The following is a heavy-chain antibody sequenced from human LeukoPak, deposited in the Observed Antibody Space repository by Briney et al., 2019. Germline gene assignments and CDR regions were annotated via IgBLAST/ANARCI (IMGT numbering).Heavy chain of an antibody. V-gene: IGHV4-59*11. Sequence: SEALSLTCTVSGGSISNHYWSWIRQPPGKGLEWIGYIYYSGSTKYNPSLKSRVTISVDTSKNQFSLKLSSVTAADTAVYYCARGLENYYYDSSGYYDAFGYWGQGTLVTVSS. J-gene: IGHJ4*02. CDR1: GGSISNHY. CDR3: ARGLENYYYDSSGYYDAFGY. CDR2: IYYSGST. D-gene: IGHD3-22*01.